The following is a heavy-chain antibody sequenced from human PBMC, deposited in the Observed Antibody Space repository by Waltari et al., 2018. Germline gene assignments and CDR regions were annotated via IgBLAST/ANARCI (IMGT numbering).Heavy chain of an antibody. V-gene: IGHV1-3*01. CDR1: GYPFTSYI. J-gene: IGHJ6*02. Sequence: QVQLVQSGAEVKRPGASVKVSCKTSGYPFTSYIIHWLRQAPGQRPEWMGWSHAGNGNTKYSQKVQDRVTSTRDTSASTVYMELSSLRSEDPGVYLCAREGVPAAVRADYYYPMDVWGQGTTVTVSS. CDR2: SHAGNGNT. D-gene: IGHD2-2*01. CDR3: AREGVPAAVRADYYYPMDV.